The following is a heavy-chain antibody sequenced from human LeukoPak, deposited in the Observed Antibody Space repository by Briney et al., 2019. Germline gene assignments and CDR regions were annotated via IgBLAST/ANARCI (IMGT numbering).Heavy chain of an antibody. CDR2: INHSGST. Sequence: SETLSLTCAVYGGSFSGYYWSWIRQPPGKGLEWIGEINHSGSTNYNPSLKSRVTISVDMSKNQFSLKLSSVTAADTAVYYCARDSYSSSWYRYYYYYYMDVWGKGTTVTISS. CDR1: GGSFSGYY. V-gene: IGHV4-34*01. D-gene: IGHD6-13*01. J-gene: IGHJ6*03. CDR3: ARDSYSSSWYRYYYYYYMDV.